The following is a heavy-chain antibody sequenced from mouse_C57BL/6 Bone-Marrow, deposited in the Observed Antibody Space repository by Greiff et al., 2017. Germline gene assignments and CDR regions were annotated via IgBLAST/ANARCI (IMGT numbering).Heavy chain of an antibody. D-gene: IGHD2-1*01. J-gene: IGHJ3*01. CDR1: GYTFTSYW. CDR3: ARLAIYYGNYAWFAY. CDR2: IDPSDSYT. V-gene: IGHV1-69*01. Sequence: QVQLQQPGAELVMPGASVKLSCKASGYTFTSYWMHWVKQRPGQGLEWIGEIDPSDSYTNYNQKFNGKSTLTVDKSSSTAYMQLSSLTSEASAVYYCARLAIYYGNYAWFAYWGQGTLVTVSA.